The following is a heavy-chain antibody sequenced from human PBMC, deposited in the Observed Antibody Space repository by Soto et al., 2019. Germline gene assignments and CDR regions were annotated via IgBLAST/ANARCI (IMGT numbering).Heavy chain of an antibody. V-gene: IGHV1-69*13. CDR2: IIPICGRA. Sequence: SVKVSCKASGDTFSSYDISWVRQAPGQGLEWMGGIIPICGRANYAQKFQGRVTITADESTSTAYMELSSMRSEDTAAYYCARVDVDTATGHYYYGMDVWGQGTTVTVSS. D-gene: IGHD5-18*01. J-gene: IGHJ6*02. CDR1: GDTFSSYD. CDR3: ARVDVDTATGHYYYGMDV.